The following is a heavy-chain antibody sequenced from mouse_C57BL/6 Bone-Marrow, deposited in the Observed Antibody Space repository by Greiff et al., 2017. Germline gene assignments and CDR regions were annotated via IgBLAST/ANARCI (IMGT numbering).Heavy chain of an antibody. CDR2: IYPRSGNI. J-gene: IGHJ4*01. D-gene: IGHD2-5*01. CDR3: ARGSNYGDCAMDY. V-gene: IGHV1-81*01. Sequence: VQLQQSGAELARPGASVKLSCKASGYTFTSYGISWVKQRTGQGLEWIGEIYPRSGNIYYNEKFKGKATLTADKSSSTAYMELRSLTSEDSAVYVCARGSNYGDCAMDYWGQGTSVTVSS. CDR1: GYTFTSYG.